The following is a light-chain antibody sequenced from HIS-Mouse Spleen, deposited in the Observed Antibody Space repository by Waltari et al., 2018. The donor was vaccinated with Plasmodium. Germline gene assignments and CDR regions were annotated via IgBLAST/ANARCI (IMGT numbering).Light chain of an antibody. CDR3: QSADSSGTYRV. CDR2: KDS. J-gene: IGLJ2*01. V-gene: IGLV3-25*03. CDR1: ALPKQY. Sequence: SYELTQPPSVSVSPGQTARITCSGDALPKQYAYWYQQKPGQAPVLVRYKDSERASGIPGRFSGSSSGTTVTLTISGGQAEDEADYYWQSADSSGTYRVFGGGTKLTVL.